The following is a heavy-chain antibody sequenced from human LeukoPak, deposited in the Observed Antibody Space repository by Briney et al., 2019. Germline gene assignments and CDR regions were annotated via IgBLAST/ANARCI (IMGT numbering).Heavy chain of an antibody. V-gene: IGHV4-34*01. D-gene: IGHD3-10*01. CDR3: ARSDRNYYNYYGMGV. Sequence: SETLSLTCAVPGGSFSGYYWNWIRQPPGKALEWIGEIHHSGSTKYNPSLKSRLTISVDTSKNKFSLKLSFVAAADTAVYFCARSDRNYYNYYGMGVWGQGTTVTVSS. CDR1: GGSFSGYY. J-gene: IGHJ6*02. CDR2: IHHSGST.